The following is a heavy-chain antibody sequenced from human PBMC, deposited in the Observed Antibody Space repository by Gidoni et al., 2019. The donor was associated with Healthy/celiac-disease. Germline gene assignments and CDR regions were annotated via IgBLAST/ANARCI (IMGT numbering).Heavy chain of an antibody. CDR3: ARVGGYVIAAAFNGRGGENNWFDP. CDR2: IYYSGST. D-gene: IGHD6-13*01. Sequence: QVQLQESGPGLVKPSETLSLTCTVSGGSVSSGTYYWSWIRQPPGKGLEWIGYIYYSGSTNYNPSLKSRVTISVDTSKNQFSLKLSSVTAADTAVYYCARVGGYVIAAAFNGRGGENNWFDPWGQGTLVTVSS. J-gene: IGHJ5*02. CDR1: GGSVSSGTYY. V-gene: IGHV4-61*01.